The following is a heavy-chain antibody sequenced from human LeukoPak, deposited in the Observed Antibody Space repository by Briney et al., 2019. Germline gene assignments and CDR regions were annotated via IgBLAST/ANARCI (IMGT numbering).Heavy chain of an antibody. CDR2: IYYSGST. CDR3: ARRRGTCSSASCYGFDP. CDR1: GASISSYY. D-gene: IGHD2-2*01. Sequence: PSETLSLTCTVSGASISSYYWSWIRQPPGKGLEWIAYIYYSGSTKYNPSLKSRVTISVDTSENQFSLKLSSVTAADTAVCYCARRRGTCSSASCYGFDPWGQGTLVTVSS. J-gene: IGHJ5*02. V-gene: IGHV4-59*08.